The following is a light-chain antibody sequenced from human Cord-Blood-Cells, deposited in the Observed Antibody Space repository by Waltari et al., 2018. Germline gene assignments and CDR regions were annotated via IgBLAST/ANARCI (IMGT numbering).Light chain of an antibody. CDR2: EVS. V-gene: IGLV2-8*01. CDR3: SSYAGSNNLV. CDR1: SSDVGGYNY. Sequence: QSALTQPPSASGSPGQSVTISCTGTSSDVGGYNYVSCYQRHPGKAPKLMIYEVSKRPSGVPDRFSGSKSGNTASLTVSGLQAEDEADYYCSSYAGSNNLVFGGGTKLTVL. J-gene: IGLJ2*01.